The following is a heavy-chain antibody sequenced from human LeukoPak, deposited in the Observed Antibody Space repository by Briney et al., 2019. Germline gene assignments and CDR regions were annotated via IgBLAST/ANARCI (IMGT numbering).Heavy chain of an antibody. Sequence: ASVKVSCKASGGTFSSYAISWVRQAPGQGLEWMGGIIPILGIANYAQKFQGRVTITADKSTSTAYMELSSLRSEDTAVYYCARRWELPDYYYYGMDVWGQGTTVTVSS. V-gene: IGHV1-69*04. CDR3: ARRWELPDYYYYGMDV. CDR2: IIPILGIA. J-gene: IGHJ6*02. D-gene: IGHD1-26*01. CDR1: GGTFSSYA.